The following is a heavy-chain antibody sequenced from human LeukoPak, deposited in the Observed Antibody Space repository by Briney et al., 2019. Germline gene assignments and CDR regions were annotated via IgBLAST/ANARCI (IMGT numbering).Heavy chain of an antibody. J-gene: IGHJ4*02. CDR2: IRYDGSNK. D-gene: IGHD1-26*01. CDR1: GFTFSSYG. CDR3: ARDPARWELLRWYYFDY. Sequence: SGGSLRLSCAASGFTFSSYGMHWVRQAPGKGLEWVAFIRYDGSNKYYADSVKGRFTISRDNSKNTLYLQMNSLRAEDTAVYYCARDPARWELLRWYYFDYWGQGTLVTVSS. V-gene: IGHV3-30*02.